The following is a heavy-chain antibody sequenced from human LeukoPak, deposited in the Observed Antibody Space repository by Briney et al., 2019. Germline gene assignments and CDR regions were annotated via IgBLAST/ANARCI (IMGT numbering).Heavy chain of an antibody. V-gene: IGHV1-69*01. J-gene: IGHJ4*02. CDR1: GGTFSSYA. Sequence: SVKVSCTASGGTFSSYAISWVRQAPGQGLEWMGGIIPIFGTASYAQKFQGRVTITADESTCTAYMELSSLRSEDTAVYYCARDCSGSRSSGWYWGLWGQGTLVTVSS. D-gene: IGHD6-19*01. CDR3: ARDCSGSRSSGWYWGL. CDR2: IIPIFGTA.